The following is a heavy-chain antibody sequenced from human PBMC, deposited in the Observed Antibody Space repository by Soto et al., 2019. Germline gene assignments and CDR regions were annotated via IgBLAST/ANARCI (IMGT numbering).Heavy chain of an antibody. CDR1: GYSFTSYW. CDR2: IDPSGSYT. J-gene: IGHJ6*02. CDR3: ARLGITMVRGVIIYYYGIDV. V-gene: IGHV5-10-1*01. Sequence: PGESLKISCKGSGYSFTSYWISWVRQMPGKGLEWMGRIDPSGSYTNYSPSFQGHVTISADKSISTAYLQWSSLKASDTAMYYCARLGITMVRGVIIYYYGIDVWGQGTTVTVYS. D-gene: IGHD3-10*01.